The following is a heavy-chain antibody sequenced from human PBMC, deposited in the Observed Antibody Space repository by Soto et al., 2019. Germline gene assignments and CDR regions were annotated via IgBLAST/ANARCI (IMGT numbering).Heavy chain of an antibody. J-gene: IGHJ4*02. D-gene: IGHD3-22*01. CDR1: GFTFSSYA. CDR2: ISGSGGST. CDR3: AKNSSGYFCFDY. Sequence: GESLRLSCAASGFTFSSYAMIWVRQAPGKGLEWVSAISGSGGSTYYADSVKGRFTISRDNSKNTLYLQMNSLRAEDTAVYYCAKNSSGYFCFDYWGQGTLVTVSS. V-gene: IGHV3-23*01.